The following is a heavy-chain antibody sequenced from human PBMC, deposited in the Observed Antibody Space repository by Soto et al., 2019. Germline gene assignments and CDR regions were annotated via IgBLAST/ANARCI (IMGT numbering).Heavy chain of an antibody. Sequence: PSVKVSCTASGGTFSSYAISWVRLAPGQGLEWMGGIIPIFGTANYAQKFQGRVTITADESTSTAYMELSSLRSEDTAVYYCAVTMIVVDNAFDIWGQGTMVTVSS. J-gene: IGHJ3*02. CDR1: GGTFSSYA. V-gene: IGHV1-69*13. D-gene: IGHD3-22*01. CDR2: IIPIFGTA. CDR3: AVTMIVVDNAFDI.